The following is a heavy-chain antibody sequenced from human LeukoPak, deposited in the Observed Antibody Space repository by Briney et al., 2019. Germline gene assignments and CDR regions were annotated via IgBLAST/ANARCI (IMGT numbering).Heavy chain of an antibody. V-gene: IGHV3-30*03. J-gene: IGHJ4*02. CDR3: ARAMRSGYDY. D-gene: IGHD5-12*01. Sequence: GGSLRLSCAASGFTFSTYAMHWVRQAPGKGLEWVAVISYDGSYKYYADSVKGRFSISRDDSKKTLYLQMSSLRDEDTAVYYCARAMRSGYDYWGQGTLVTVSS. CDR2: ISYDGSYK. CDR1: GFTFSTYA.